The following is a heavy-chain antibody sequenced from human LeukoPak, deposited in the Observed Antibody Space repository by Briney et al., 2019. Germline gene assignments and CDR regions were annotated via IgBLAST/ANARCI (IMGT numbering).Heavy chain of an antibody. V-gene: IGHV4-59*08. Sequence: SETLSLTCTVSGGSISSYYWSWIRHPPGKGLEWIGYIYYSGSTNYNPSLKSRVTISVDQSKNQFSLKPSSVTAADTAVYYCARMRWLQPFDYWGQGTLVTVSS. CDR2: IYYSGST. CDR3: ARMRWLQPFDY. D-gene: IGHD5-24*01. J-gene: IGHJ4*02. CDR1: GGSISSYY.